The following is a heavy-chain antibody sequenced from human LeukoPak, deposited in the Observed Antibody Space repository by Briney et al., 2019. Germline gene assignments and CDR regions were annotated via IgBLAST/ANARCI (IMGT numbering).Heavy chain of an antibody. V-gene: IGHV3-21*01. Sequence: PGGSLRLSCAASGFTFSSYSMNWVRQAPGKGLEWVSSISSSSSYIYYADSVKGRFTISRDNAENSLYLQMNSLRAEDTAVYYCALFYSSSPTDFDYWGQGTLVTVSS. CDR3: ALFYSSSPTDFDY. D-gene: IGHD6-6*01. CDR2: ISSSSSYI. J-gene: IGHJ4*02. CDR1: GFTFSSYS.